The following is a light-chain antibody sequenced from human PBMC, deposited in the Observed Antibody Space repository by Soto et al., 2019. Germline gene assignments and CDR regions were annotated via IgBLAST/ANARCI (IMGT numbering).Light chain of an antibody. CDR1: ESVTSS. V-gene: IGKV3-15*01. Sequence: EIEMTHTPSNLSGSAGDRATLSCLASESVTSSLAWYQQKPGQPPRLLIYAASTRATDVPARFSGGGSETEFTLTSSSLQPDDFATYYCQQYNSYSRACGQGTKVDIK. CDR2: AAS. CDR3: QQYNSYSRA. J-gene: IGKJ1*01.